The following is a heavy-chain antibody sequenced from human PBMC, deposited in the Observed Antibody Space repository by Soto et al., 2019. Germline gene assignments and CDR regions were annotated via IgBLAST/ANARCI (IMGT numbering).Heavy chain of an antibody. CDR2: IFYSGST. V-gene: IGHV4-30-4*01. Sequence: QVQLQESGPGLVKPSQTLSLTCTVSGGSISSGDYYWTWIRQPPGKGLEHIGYIFYSGSTYYNPSLKSRVTISVDTSKNQFSLKLSSVTAADTAVYYCASSSSGDYMVYDWFDPWGQGTLVTVSS. D-gene: IGHD4-17*01. CDR3: ASSSSGDYMVYDWFDP. CDR1: GGSISSGDYY. J-gene: IGHJ5*02.